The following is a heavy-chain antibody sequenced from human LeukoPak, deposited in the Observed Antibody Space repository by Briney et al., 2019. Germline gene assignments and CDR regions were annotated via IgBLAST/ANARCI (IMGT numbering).Heavy chain of an antibody. CDR3: ASGTTVTTGLDY. Sequence: ASAKVSCKASGYTFTRYYMHWVRQVPGQGLEGMGWINPNSGGTNYAQKFQGRVTMTRDTSISTAYMELSRLRSDDTAVYYCASGTTVTTGLDYWGQGTLVTVSS. CDR1: GYTFTRYY. J-gene: IGHJ4*02. D-gene: IGHD4-17*01. CDR2: INPNSGGT. V-gene: IGHV1-2*02.